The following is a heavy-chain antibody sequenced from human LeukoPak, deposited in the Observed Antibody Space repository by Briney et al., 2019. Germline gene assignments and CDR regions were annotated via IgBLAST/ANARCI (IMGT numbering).Heavy chain of an antibody. Sequence: SETLSLTCTVSGGSFSSSSYYWGWIRQPPGKGLEWIGNVYYGGSTYYNPSLKSRVTISVDTSKKQFSLELSSVTAADTAVYYCTRVVLLYFGESPRYFDYWGQGSLVTVSS. D-gene: IGHD3-10*01. CDR1: GGSFSSSSYY. CDR3: TRVVLLYFGESPRYFDY. J-gene: IGHJ4*02. CDR2: VYYGGST. V-gene: IGHV4-39*01.